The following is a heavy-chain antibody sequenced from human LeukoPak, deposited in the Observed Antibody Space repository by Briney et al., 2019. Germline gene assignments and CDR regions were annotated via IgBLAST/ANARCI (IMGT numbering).Heavy chain of an antibody. Sequence: SETLSLTCTVSGGSISSYYWSWIRQPPGKGLEWIGYIYYSGSTNYNPSLKSRVTISVDTSKNQFSLKLSSVTAADTAVYYCARDPGYYGSGSYFNWFDPWGQGTLVTVSS. J-gene: IGHJ5*02. V-gene: IGHV4-59*01. CDR1: GGSISSYY. CDR3: ARDPGYYGSGSYFNWFDP. D-gene: IGHD3-10*01. CDR2: IYYSGST.